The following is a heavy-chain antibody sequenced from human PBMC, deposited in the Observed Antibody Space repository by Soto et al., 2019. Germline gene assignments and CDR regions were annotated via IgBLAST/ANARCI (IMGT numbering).Heavy chain of an antibody. J-gene: IGHJ4*02. V-gene: IGHV3-11*01. D-gene: IGHD6-6*01. Sequence: QVQLVESGGGLVKPGGSLRLSCAASGFTFSDYYMRWIRQAPGKGLEWISYISNSGRTLYYADSMKGRFTISRDNGKNSLYLQINRLRSEDTVVYYCARDLVAVSGGVYSSSSGGYFFDFWGQGTLVTVSS. CDR1: GFTFSDYY. CDR2: ISNSGRTL. CDR3: ARDLVAVSGGVYSSSSGGYFFDF.